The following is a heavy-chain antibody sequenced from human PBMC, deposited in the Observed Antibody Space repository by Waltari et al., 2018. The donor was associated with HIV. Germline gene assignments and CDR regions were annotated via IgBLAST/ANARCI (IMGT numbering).Heavy chain of an antibody. V-gene: IGHV3-7*01. Sequence: EVQLVESGGGLVQPGGSLSRSCEASGFTLSLYWMSWVRQAPGKGLEWVANIKQDGSEKYYVDSVKGRFTISRDNAKNSLYLQMNSLRAEDTAVYYCARDGSGYPNAWGQGTLVTVSS. CDR3: ARDGSGYPNA. CDR2: IKQDGSEK. J-gene: IGHJ5*02. CDR1: GFTLSLYW. D-gene: IGHD3-22*01.